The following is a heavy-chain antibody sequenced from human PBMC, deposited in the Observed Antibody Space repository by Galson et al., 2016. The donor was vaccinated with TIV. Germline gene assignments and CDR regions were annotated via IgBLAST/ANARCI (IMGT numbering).Heavy chain of an antibody. CDR3: ARVPAKLAAQTNSCMDF. CDR1: GFTFRDYY. Sequence: SLRLSCAASGFTFRDYYMSWIRQAPGKGLEWVSDISSSGSTKYYADSVKGRFTVSRDNAKNSLYLQMNSLRAEETAVCYCARVPAKLAAQTNSCMDFWCPGTTVNVSS. V-gene: IGHV3-11*01. D-gene: IGHD1-1*01. J-gene: IGHJ6*02. CDR2: ISSSGSTK.